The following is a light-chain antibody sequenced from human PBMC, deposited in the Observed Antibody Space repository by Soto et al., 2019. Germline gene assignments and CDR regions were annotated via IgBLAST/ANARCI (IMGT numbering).Light chain of an antibody. J-gene: IGKJ5*01. CDR2: DAS. CDR3: QQRSNWPPRIT. Sequence: EIVLAQSPATLSFSPGERATHSCRALQSVSSYLAWYQQKPGQAPRLLIYDASNRATGIPARFSGSGSGTDFALTISSLEPEDFAVYYCQQRSNWPPRITFGQGTRLEIK. V-gene: IGKV3-11*01. CDR1: QSVSSY.